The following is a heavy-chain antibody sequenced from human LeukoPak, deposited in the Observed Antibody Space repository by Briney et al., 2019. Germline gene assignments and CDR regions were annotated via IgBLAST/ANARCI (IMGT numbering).Heavy chain of an antibody. Sequence: GGSLRLSCAASGFTFSSYTMNWVRQAPGKGLEWVSYISSSSSSIYYADSVRGRFTISRDNAKNSLYLQMNSLRTEDTAVYYCAREIGPQDYWGQGTLVTVSS. V-gene: IGHV3-21*06. CDR3: AREIGPQDY. J-gene: IGHJ4*02. CDR1: GFTFSSYT. CDR2: ISSSSSSI. D-gene: IGHD3-22*01.